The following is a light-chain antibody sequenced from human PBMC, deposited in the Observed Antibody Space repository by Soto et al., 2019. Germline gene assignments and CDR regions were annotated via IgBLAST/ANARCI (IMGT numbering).Light chain of an antibody. J-gene: IGKJ2*01. CDR3: QQYGNSPPIYT. V-gene: IGKV3-20*01. CDR1: QSVSSTY. Sequence: EIVLTQSPGTLSLSPGERATLSCRASQSVSSTYLAWYQQKPGQAPRLLIYGASSRATGIPVRFSGSGSGTDFTLTISRLEPEDFAVYYCQQYGNSPPIYTFGQGTKLEIK. CDR2: GAS.